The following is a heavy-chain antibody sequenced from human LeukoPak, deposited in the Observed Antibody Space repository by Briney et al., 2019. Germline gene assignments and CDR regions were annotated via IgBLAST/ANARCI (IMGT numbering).Heavy chain of an antibody. CDR2: IWYDGSNK. D-gene: IGHD4-17*01. Sequence: GGSLRLSCAASGFTFSSYGMHWVRQAPGKGLEWVGVIWYDGSNKYYADSVKGRFTISRDNSKNTLYLQMNSLRAEDTAVYYCARDRGVTVTTDYFDYWGQGTLVTVSS. J-gene: IGHJ4*02. CDR1: GFTFSSYG. CDR3: ARDRGVTVTTDYFDY. V-gene: IGHV3-33*01.